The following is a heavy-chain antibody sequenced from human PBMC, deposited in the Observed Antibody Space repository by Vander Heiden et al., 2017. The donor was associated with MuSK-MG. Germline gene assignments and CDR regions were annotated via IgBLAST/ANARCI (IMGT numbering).Heavy chain of an antibody. CDR1: GGSFSGYY. Sequence: QVQLQQWGAGLLKPSETLSLTCAVYGGSFSGYYWSWIRQPPGKGLEWIGEINNSGSTNYNPSLKSRVIISVDTSKNQFSLKLSSVTAADTAVYYCARTDHRYYYYGMDVWGQGPTVTVSS. V-gene: IGHV4-34*01. J-gene: IGHJ6*02. CDR2: INNSGST. CDR3: ARTDHRYYYYGMDV.